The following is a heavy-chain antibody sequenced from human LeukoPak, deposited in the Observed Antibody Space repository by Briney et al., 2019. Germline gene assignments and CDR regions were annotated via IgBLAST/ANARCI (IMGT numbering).Heavy chain of an antibody. CDR2: IKQDRSEK. V-gene: IGHV3-7*01. Sequence: GGSLRLSCAASGFTFSNYWMIWVPQAPGKGREWVVNIKQDRSEKYYVDSVKGRFTISRDNAKSSLYLQMNRLRAEDTAVYYCARVRDNWFDPWGQGTLVTVSS. J-gene: IGHJ5*02. D-gene: IGHD3-3*01. CDR3: ARVRDNWFDP. CDR1: GFTFSNYW.